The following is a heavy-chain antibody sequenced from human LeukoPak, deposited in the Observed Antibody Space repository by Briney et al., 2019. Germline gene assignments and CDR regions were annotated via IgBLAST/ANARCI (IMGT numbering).Heavy chain of an antibody. D-gene: IGHD3-22*01. J-gene: IGHJ4*02. V-gene: IGHV1-24*01. CDR2: FDPEDGET. CDR1: GYTLTELS. CDR3: ATVYYDSSGYTQYYFDY. Sequence: ASVKVSCKVSGYTLTELSMHWVQQAPGKGLEWMGGFDPEDGETIYAQKFQGRVTMTEDTSTDTAYMELSSLRSEDTAVYYCATVYYDSSGYTQYYFDYWGQGTLVTVSS.